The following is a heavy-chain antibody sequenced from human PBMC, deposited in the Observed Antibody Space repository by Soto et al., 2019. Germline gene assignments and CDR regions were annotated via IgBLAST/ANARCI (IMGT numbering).Heavy chain of an antibody. J-gene: IGHJ4*02. Sequence: SETLSLTCTVSGGSISSYYWSWIRQPPGKGLEWIGYIYHSGSTNYNPSLKSRVTISVDTSKNRFSLKLSSVTAADTAVYYCARGSGDGYNPWDYWCQGTLVTVSS. CDR2: IYHSGST. D-gene: IGHD5-12*01. V-gene: IGHV4-59*01. CDR3: ARGSGDGYNPWDY. CDR1: GGSISSYY.